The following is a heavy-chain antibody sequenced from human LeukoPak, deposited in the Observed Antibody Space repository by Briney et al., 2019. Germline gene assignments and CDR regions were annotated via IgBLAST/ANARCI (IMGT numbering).Heavy chain of an antibody. CDR3: ARAALRYFDWSLRFSAFDI. Sequence: SETLSLTCAVYGGPFSGYYWSWILQPPGKGLWWIGEINHSGSTNYNSSLKSRVTISVDTSKNQFSLKLSSVTAADTAVYYCARAALRYFDWSLRFSAFDIWGQGTMVTVSS. V-gene: IGHV4-34*01. D-gene: IGHD3-9*01. J-gene: IGHJ3*02. CDR1: GGPFSGYY. CDR2: INHSGST.